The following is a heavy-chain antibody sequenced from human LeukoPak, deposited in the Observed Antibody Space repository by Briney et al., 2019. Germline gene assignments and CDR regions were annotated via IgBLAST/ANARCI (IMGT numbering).Heavy chain of an antibody. CDR1: GGSFSGYY. V-gene: IGHV4-34*01. D-gene: IGHD5-12*01. J-gene: IGHJ6*03. CDR3: ARGVLDIVADRAQTYYYYYYMDV. CDR2: INHSGST. Sequence: SETLYLTCAVYGGSFSGYYWSWIRQPPGKGLEWIGEINHSGSTNYNPSLKSRVTISVDTSKNQFSLKLSSVTAADTAVYYCARGVLDIVADRAQTYYYYYYMDVWGKGTTVTVSS.